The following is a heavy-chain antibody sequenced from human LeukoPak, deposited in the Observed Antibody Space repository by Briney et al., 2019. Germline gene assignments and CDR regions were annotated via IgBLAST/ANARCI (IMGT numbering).Heavy chain of an antibody. CDR3: ARDVIVDY. D-gene: IGHD2/OR15-2a*01. Sequence: GGSLRLSCAASGFPLTTYWMSWVRQAPGKGLEWVANIKQDGSEKYYVDSVKGRFTISRDNAKNSLYLQMNSLRDEDTAVYYCARDVIVDYWGQGTLVTVSS. J-gene: IGHJ4*02. V-gene: IGHV3-7*01. CDR1: GFPLTTYW. CDR2: IKQDGSEK.